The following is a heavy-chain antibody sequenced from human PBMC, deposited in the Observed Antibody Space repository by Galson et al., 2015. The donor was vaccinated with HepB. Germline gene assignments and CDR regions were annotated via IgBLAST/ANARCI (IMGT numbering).Heavy chain of an antibody. J-gene: IGHJ6*02. D-gene: IGHD3-10*01. V-gene: IGHV3-43*01. CDR3: AKDVDGGFYYFAMDV. CDR1: GFSFDDYA. CDR2: INSDGITT. Sequence: SLRLSCAASGFSFDDYAMHWVRQRPVKGLEWVSLINSDGITTYYADSVKGRFTISRDNNKNSLYLEMTSLRTEDTALYYCAKDVDGGFYYFAMDVWGRGTTVTVSS.